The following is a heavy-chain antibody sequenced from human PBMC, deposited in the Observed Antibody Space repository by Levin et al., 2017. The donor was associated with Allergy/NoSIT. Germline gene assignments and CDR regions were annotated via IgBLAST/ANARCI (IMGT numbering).Heavy chain of an antibody. Sequence: SETLSLTCTVSGGSVSSANNYWTWIRQPPGKGLEWIGNIHHSGSTKDNPSLKSRLTISVDTSKNRFSLRLSSVTAAATAVYYCARCRRDYDVLTGWDFYFDYWGQGTLGTVSS. V-gene: IGHV4-61*01. CDR1: GGSVSSANNY. CDR3: ARCRRDYDVLTGWDFYFDY. J-gene: IGHJ4*02. CDR2: IHHSGST. D-gene: IGHD3-9*01.